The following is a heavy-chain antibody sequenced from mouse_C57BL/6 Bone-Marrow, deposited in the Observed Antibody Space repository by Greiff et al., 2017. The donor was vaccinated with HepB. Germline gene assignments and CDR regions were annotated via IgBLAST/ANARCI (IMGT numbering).Heavy chain of an antibody. CDR1: GYTFTSYN. D-gene: IGHD1-1*01. Sequence: QVQLQQSGAELVRPGASVKMSCKASGYTFTSYNMHWVKQTPRQGLEWIGAIYPGDGDTSYNQKFKGKATLTVDKSSSTAYMQLSSLTSEDSAVYFCAQRCYGSSYRDYWGQGTTLTVSS. CDR2: IYPGDGDT. J-gene: IGHJ2*01. V-gene: IGHV1-12*01. CDR3: AQRCYGSSYRDY.